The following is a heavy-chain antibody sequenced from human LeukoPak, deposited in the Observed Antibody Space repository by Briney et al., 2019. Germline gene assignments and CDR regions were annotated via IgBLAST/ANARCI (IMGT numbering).Heavy chain of an antibody. CDR2: IKQDGSEK. D-gene: IGHD4-17*01. V-gene: IGHV3-7*01. J-gene: IGHJ6*03. CDR1: GFTFSSYW. CDR3: ARATTVTIFTWGYYMDV. Sequence: PGGSLRLSCAASGFTFSSYWMSWVRQAPGKGLEWVANIKQDGSEKYYVDSVKGRFTISRDNAKNSLYLQMNSLRAEDTAVYYCARATTVTIFTWGYYMDVWGKGTTVTVSS.